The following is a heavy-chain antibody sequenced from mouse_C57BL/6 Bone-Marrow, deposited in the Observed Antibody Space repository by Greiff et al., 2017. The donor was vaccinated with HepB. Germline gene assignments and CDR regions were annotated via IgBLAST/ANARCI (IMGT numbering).Heavy chain of an antibody. J-gene: IGHJ3*01. Sequence: EVQLQQSGGGLVKPGGSLKLSCAASGFTFSDYGMHWVRQAPEKGLEWVAYISSCSSTIYYAETVKGRCTISRDNAKTTLFLQMTSLRSEDTAMYYCARPGFAYWGQGTLVTVSA. CDR1: GFTFSDYG. CDR2: ISSCSSTI. V-gene: IGHV5-17*01. CDR3: ARPGFAY.